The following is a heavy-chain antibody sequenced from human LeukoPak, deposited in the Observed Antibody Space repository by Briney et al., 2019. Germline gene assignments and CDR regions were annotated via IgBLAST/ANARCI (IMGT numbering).Heavy chain of an antibody. J-gene: IGHJ4*02. Sequence: LAASVKVSCKASGYTFTDYYMHWVRQAPGQGFEWMGWINPNDGDTYYAQKFQGRVTMTRDTSISTAHMEVSRPRSDDTAVYYCARANFLYCSSTSCLFDYWGQGTLVTVSS. V-gene: IGHV1-2*02. CDR1: GYTFTDYY. CDR2: INPNDGDT. CDR3: ARANFLYCSSTSCLFDY. D-gene: IGHD2-2*01.